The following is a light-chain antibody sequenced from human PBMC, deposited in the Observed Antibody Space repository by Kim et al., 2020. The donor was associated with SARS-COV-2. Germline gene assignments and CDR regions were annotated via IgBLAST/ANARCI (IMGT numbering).Light chain of an antibody. Sequence: SPGERATPACRASQSVSSSYLAWYQQKPGQAPRLLIYDASSRATGIPDRFSGSGSGTDFTLTISRLEPEDFAVYYCQQYGSSPLTFGGGTKVDIK. CDR3: QQYGSSPLT. CDR2: DAS. CDR1: QSVSSSY. V-gene: IGKV3-20*01. J-gene: IGKJ4*01.